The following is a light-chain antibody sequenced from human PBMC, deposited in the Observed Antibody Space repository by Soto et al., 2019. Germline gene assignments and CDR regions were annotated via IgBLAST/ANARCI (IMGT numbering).Light chain of an antibody. V-gene: IGLV2-14*01. CDR1: SSDVGGYNY. CDR2: EVS. CDR3: SSYTSTTTHVV. J-gene: IGLJ2*01. Sequence: QSALTQPASVSGSPGQSITISCTGTSSDVGGYNYVSWYQQHPGKAPKRMIYEVSNRPSGVSNRFSGSKSGNTASLTISGLQAEDEADYYCSSYTSTTTHVVFGGGTKLPVL.